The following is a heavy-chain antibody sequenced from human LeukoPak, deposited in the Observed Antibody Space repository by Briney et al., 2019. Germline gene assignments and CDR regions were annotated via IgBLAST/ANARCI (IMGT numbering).Heavy chain of an antibody. D-gene: IGHD5-24*01. CDR3: ARVPSGMARYYYYYYMDV. CDR1: GFTFSSYS. J-gene: IGHJ6*03. V-gene: IGHV3-21*01. Sequence: PGGSLRLSCAASGFTFSSYSMNWVRQAPGKGLEWVSSISSSSSYIYYADSVKGRFTISRDNAKNSLYLQMNSLRAEDTAVYYCARVPSGMARYYYYYYMDVWGKGTTVTVSS. CDR2: ISSSSSYI.